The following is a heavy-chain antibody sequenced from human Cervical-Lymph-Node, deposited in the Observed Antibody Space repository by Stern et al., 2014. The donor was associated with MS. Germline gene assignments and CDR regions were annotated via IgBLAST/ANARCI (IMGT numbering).Heavy chain of an antibody. J-gene: IGHJ6*02. Sequence: EVQLVESGGGLVKPGGSLRLSCAVSGFTFNNAGMTWVRQAPGRGLEWVGRIKSETDGGTTDYAAPVKGRFIISRETTKTTLYLHMNSLKIEDTAVYYCTTPFITVLRGVRKDVWGQGTTVTVSS. CDR3: TTPFITVLRGVRKDV. CDR2: IKSETDGGTT. D-gene: IGHD3-10*01. CDR1: GFTFNNAG. V-gene: IGHV3-15*01.